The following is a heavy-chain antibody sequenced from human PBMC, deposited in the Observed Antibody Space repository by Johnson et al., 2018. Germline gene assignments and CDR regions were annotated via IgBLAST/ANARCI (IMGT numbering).Heavy chain of an antibody. CDR3: AKDWEVAAVDTGGYFHR. CDR1: GFTFSAYG. D-gene: IGHD1-14*01. V-gene: IGHV3-30*18. J-gene: IGHJ1*01. Sequence: QVQLVESGGGVVQPGRSLRLSCAASGFTFSAYGMHWVRQAPGKGLEWVAVISYDGSNKYYADSVKGRFTISRDNSKNTLYLQMNNLRAGDTAVYYCAKDWEVAAVDTGGYFHRWGQGTLVTVSS. CDR2: ISYDGSNK.